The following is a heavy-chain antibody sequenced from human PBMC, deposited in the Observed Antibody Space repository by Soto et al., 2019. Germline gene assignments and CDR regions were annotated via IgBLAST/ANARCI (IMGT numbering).Heavy chain of an antibody. CDR1: GYTFTSYA. V-gene: IGHV1-3*01. CDR3: ARDPSRYDVWSGYYMGAFDI. J-gene: IGHJ3*02. D-gene: IGHD3-3*01. Sequence: QVPLVQSGAEVKKPGASVKVSCKASGYTFTSYAMHWVRQAPGQRLEWMGWINAGNGNTKYSQKFQGRVTITRDTSASTAYMELCSLRSDDTSVYYCARDPSRYDVWSGYYMGAFDIWGQGTMVTVSS. CDR2: INAGNGNT.